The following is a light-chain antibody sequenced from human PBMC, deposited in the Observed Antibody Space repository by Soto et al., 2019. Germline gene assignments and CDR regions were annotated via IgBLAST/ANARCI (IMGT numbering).Light chain of an antibody. CDR1: QSVSSY. V-gene: IGKV3-11*01. Sequence: EIVLTQSPATLSLSPGERATLSCRASQSVSSYLAWYQQKPGQAPRLLIYDASNRATGIPARFSGSGSGTEFTLTISSLQSEDFAVYYCQQYNNSPRTFGPGTKVDIK. CDR2: DAS. J-gene: IGKJ3*01. CDR3: QQYNNSPRT.